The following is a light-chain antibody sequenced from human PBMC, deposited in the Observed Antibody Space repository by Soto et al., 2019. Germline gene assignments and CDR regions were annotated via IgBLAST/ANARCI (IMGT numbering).Light chain of an antibody. Sequence: EIVLTQSPGTLSLSPVEIATLSCRASQSITNNYLAWYQQKPGQAPRLLIYGASSRATGIPDRFSGSGSGTDFALTISRLEPEDFAVYYRQQYGSSPRTFGQGTKVDIK. CDR3: QQYGSSPRT. CDR2: GAS. V-gene: IGKV3-20*01. J-gene: IGKJ1*01. CDR1: QSITNNY.